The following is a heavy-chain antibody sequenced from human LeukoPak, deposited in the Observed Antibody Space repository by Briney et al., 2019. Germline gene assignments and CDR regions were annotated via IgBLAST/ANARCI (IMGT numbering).Heavy chain of an antibody. CDR3: ARGRHPGPTWISEY. V-gene: IGHV1-8*01. Sequence: ASVKVSCKASEYTFTGYDINWVRQAPGQGLEWMGWMNPNSGNTGYAQKFQGRVTMTRNTSISTAYMELSSLTFEDTAVYYCARGRHPGPTWISEYWGQGTLVTVSS. D-gene: IGHD5-12*01. CDR2: MNPNSGNT. CDR1: EYTFTGYD. J-gene: IGHJ4*02.